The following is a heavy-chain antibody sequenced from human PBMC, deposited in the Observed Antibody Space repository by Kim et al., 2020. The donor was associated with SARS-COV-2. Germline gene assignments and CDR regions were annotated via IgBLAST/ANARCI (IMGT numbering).Heavy chain of an antibody. V-gene: IGHV3-7*01. CDR2: IKQDESVI. Sequence: GGSLRLSCAASGFTFSSYWMSWVRQAPGKGLEWVASIKQDESVISYVDSVRGRITISRDNAKNSLSLQMDSLRAEDTALYFCVSPFLGGSFDIWVHGTRVTVSS. CDR3: VSPFLGGSFDI. J-gene: IGHJ3*02. D-gene: IGHD3-16*01. CDR1: GFTFSSYW.